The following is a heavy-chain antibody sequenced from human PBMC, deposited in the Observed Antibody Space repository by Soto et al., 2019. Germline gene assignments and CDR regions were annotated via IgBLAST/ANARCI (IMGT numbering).Heavy chain of an antibody. V-gene: IGHV3-21*06. CDR2: ISSTTNYI. J-gene: IGHJ4*02. CDR1: GFTFTRYS. CDR3: ARESEDLTSNFDY. Sequence: GGSLRLSCSASGFTFTRYSMNWVRQAPGKGLEWVSSISSTTNYIYYGDSMKGRFTISRDNAKNSLYLEMNSLRAEDTAVYYCARESEDLTSNFDYWGQGTLVTVSS.